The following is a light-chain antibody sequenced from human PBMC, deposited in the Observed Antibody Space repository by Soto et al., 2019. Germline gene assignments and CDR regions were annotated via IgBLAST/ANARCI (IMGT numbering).Light chain of an antibody. CDR1: QSVSSSF. V-gene: IGKV3-20*01. J-gene: IGKJ2*01. CDR2: GAS. Sequence: EIVLTQSPGTLSLSPGERATLSCRASQSVSSSFLAWYQQKPGQAPRLLIYGASSRATGIPDRFSGSESGTDFPLTISRLEPEDFAVYYCQQYDTSPRPFGQGPKLQIK. CDR3: QQYDTSPRP.